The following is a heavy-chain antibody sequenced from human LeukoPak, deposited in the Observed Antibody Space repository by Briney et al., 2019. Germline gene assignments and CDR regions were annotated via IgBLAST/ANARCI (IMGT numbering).Heavy chain of an antibody. CDR1: GYSISSGYY. V-gene: IGHV4-38-2*02. Sequence: SETLSLTCTVSGYSISSGYYWGWIRQPPGKGLEWIGSIYHSGSTYYNPSLKSRVTISVDTSKNQFSLKLSSVTAADTAVYYCARDGYYPWGQGTLVTVSS. J-gene: IGHJ5*02. CDR3: ARDGYYP. CDR2: IYHSGST. D-gene: IGHD5-12*01.